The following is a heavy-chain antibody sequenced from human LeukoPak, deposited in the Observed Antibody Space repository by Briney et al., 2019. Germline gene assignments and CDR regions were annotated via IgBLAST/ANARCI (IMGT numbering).Heavy chain of an antibody. CDR1: GFTFSSYA. CDR2: ISYDGSNK. CDR3: ARDVGAYCSSTSCFTKD. Sequence: PGRSLRLSCAASGFTFSSYAMHWVRQAPDKGLEWVAVISYDGSNKYYADSVKGRFTISRDNSKNTLYLQMNSLRAEDTAVYYCARDVGAYCSSTSCFTKDWGQGTLVTVSS. V-gene: IGHV3-30*04. D-gene: IGHD2-2*01. J-gene: IGHJ4*02.